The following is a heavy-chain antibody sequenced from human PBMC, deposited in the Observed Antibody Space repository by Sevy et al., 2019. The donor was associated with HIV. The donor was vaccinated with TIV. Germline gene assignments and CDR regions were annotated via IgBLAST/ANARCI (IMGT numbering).Heavy chain of an antibody. J-gene: IGHJ5*02. CDR1: GYTFTSYD. CDR2: MNPNSGNT. Sequence: ASMKVSCKASGYTFTSYDINWVRQATGQGLEWMGWMNPNSGNTGYAQKFQGRVTMTRNTSISTAYMELSSLRSEDTAVYYCARAGSGGNWFDPWGQGALVTVSS. CDR3: ARAGSGGNWFDP. V-gene: IGHV1-8*02. D-gene: IGHD1-26*01.